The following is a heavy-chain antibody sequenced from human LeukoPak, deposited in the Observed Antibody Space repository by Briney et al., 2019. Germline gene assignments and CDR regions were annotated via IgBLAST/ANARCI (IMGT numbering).Heavy chain of an antibody. CDR3: ARDYLVVPAAMWWFDP. J-gene: IGHJ5*02. CDR1: GFTFDSYS. D-gene: IGHD2-2*01. CDR2: ISSSSNYI. V-gene: IGHV3-21*01. Sequence: GGSLRLSCAASGFTFDSYSMNWVRQAPGKGLEWVSSISSSSNYIYYADSVKGRFTISRDNAKNSLYLQMNSLRAEDTAVYYRARDYLVVPAAMWWFDPWGRGTLVTVSS.